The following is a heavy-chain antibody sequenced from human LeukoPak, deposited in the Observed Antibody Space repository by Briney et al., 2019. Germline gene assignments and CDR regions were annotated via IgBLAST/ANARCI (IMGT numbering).Heavy chain of an antibody. CDR2: INPSGGST. CDR3: AGGASRSQFDY. V-gene: IGHV1-46*01. Sequence: ASVKVSGQASGYTFTSYYMYWVRQAPGHGLEWMGIINPSGGSTSYAQKFQGRVTMTRDTSTSTVYMELSSLRSEDTAVYYCAGGASRSQFDYWGQGTLVTVSS. D-gene: IGHD3-10*01. CDR1: GYTFTSYY. J-gene: IGHJ4*02.